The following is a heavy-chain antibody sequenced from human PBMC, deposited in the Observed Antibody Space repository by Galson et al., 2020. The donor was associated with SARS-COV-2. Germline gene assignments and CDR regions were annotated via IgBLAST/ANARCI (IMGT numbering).Heavy chain of an antibody. V-gene: IGHV4-31*02. CDR2: INYRGSS. CDR3: AREPK. J-gene: IGHJ4*02. Sequence: SQTLSLTCTVSGDSISTGGYYWSWIRQHPGRGLEWIGNINYRGSSYSNPSLESRITISIDTSKNQFFLKVRSVTAADTAIYYCAREPKWGQGTLVTVSS. CDR1: GDSISTGGYY.